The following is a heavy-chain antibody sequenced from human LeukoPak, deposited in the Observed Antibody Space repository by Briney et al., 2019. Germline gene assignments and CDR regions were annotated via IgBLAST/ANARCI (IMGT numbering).Heavy chain of an antibody. CDR1: GGTFSSYA. D-gene: IGHD4-4*01. Sequence: ASVKVSCKASGGTFSSYAISWVRQALGQGLEWMGRIIPILGIANYARKFQGRVTITADKSTSTAYMELSSLRSEDTAVYYCARVGSNYENDYWGQGTLVTVSS. CDR3: ARVGSNYENDY. J-gene: IGHJ4*02. CDR2: IIPILGIA. V-gene: IGHV1-69*04.